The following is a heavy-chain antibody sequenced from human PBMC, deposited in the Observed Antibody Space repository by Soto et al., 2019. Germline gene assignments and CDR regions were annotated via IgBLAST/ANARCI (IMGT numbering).Heavy chain of an antibody. D-gene: IGHD3-10*01. V-gene: IGHV1-58*02. CDR1: GITFSTSA. CDR2: VVVGSGDT. J-gene: IGHJ6*02. Sequence: SVKVSCKASGITFSTSAIQWVRQARGHRLEWIGWVVVGSGDTNYAQNFQQRVTITRDMSTSTAYMELSSVTAADTAVYYCVRGEVRGVIAVDVWGRGTTVTVSS. CDR3: VRGEVRGVIAVDV.